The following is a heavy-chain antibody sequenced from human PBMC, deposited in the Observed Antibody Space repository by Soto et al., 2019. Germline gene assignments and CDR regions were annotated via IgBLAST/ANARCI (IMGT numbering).Heavy chain of an antibody. CDR3: ARVLYGFSYGKCDY. D-gene: IGHD1-1*01. V-gene: IGHV3-23*01. CDR2: IDEDGSTT. Sequence: GGSLRLSCVVSGFIFSDHAMNWVRQAPGKGLEWVSSIDEDGSTTHYADSVKGRFTISRDKSKNTLYLQMDSLRAEDTALYYCARVLYGFSYGKCDYWGQGTLVTVSS. J-gene: IGHJ4*02. CDR1: GFIFSDHA.